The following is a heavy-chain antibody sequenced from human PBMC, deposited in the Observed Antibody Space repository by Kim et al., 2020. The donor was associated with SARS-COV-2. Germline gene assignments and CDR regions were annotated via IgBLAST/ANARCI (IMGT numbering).Heavy chain of an antibody. CDR3: AKTWVAAETDY. D-gene: IGHD6-13*01. V-gene: IGHV3-23*01. CDR1: GFIFSNYA. J-gene: IGHJ4*02. CDR2: ITTGGGST. Sequence: GGSLRLSCVASGFIFSNYAMSWVRQAPGKGLEWVSTITTGGGSTYLADSVKGRFTISRDNSKNTLYLQLNSLRADDTAVYYCAKTWVAAETDYWGQGVLVTVSS.